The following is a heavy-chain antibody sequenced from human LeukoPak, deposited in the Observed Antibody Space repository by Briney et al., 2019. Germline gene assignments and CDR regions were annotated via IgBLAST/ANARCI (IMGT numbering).Heavy chain of an antibody. D-gene: IGHD4-17*01. V-gene: IGHV3-23*01. CDR3: AKARIYGDYWWFDP. J-gene: IGHJ5*02. Sequence: PGASLRLSCAASGFTFSSYAMSWVRQAPGKWLEWVSAISGSGGSTYYADSVKGRFTISRDNSKNTLYLQMNSLRAEDTAVYYCAKARIYGDYWWFDPWGQGTLVTVSS. CDR1: GFTFSSYA. CDR2: ISGSGGST.